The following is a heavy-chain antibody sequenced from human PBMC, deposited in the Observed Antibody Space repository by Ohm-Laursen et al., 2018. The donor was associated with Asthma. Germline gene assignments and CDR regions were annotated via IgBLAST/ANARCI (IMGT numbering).Heavy chain of an antibody. Sequence: SDTLSLTCTVSGDPISDTYTWGWVRQPPGKGLEYIGTISYSGTPYDNPSLKSRVTISVDTSKNQFSLKLSSVTAADTAVYYCAREGYGDYGIDYWGQGTLVTVSS. CDR1: GDPISDTYT. CDR2: ISYSGTP. CDR3: AREGYGDYGIDY. D-gene: IGHD4-17*01. V-gene: IGHV4-39*07. J-gene: IGHJ4*02.